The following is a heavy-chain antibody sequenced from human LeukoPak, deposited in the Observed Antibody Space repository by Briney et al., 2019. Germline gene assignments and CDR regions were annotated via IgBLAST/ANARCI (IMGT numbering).Heavy chain of an antibody. J-gene: IGHJ5*02. CDR1: GGSFSGYY. CDR3: ARGPSFDP. CDR2: INHSGST. V-gene: IGHV4-34*01. Sequence: PSETLSLTCAVYGGSFSGYYWSWIRQPPGKGLEWIGEINHSGSTNYNPSLKSRVTISVDTSKTQFSLKLCSVTAADTAVYYCARGPSFDPWGQGTLVTVSS.